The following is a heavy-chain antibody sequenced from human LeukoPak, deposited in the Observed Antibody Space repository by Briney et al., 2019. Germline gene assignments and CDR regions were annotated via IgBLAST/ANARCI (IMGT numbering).Heavy chain of an antibody. CDR2: IKSKTDGGTT. J-gene: IGHJ4*02. CDR3: TTDYGSGSYFVY. Sequence: GGSLRLSCAASGFTFSNTWMSWVRQAPGKGLEWVGRIKSKTDGGTTDYAAPVKGRFTISRDDSKNTLYLQMNSLKTEDTAVYYCTTDYGSGSYFVYWGQGTLVTVSS. CDR1: GFTFSNTW. D-gene: IGHD3-10*01. V-gene: IGHV3-15*01.